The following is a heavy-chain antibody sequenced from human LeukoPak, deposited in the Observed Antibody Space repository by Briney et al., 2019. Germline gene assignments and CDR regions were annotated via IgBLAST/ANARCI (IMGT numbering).Heavy chain of an antibody. J-gene: IGHJ6*02. D-gene: IGHD6-13*01. CDR1: GGSISSGDYY. Sequence: SETLSLTCTVSGGSISSGDYYWSWIRQSPGKGLEWIGYIYYSGSTYYNPSLKSRVTISVDTSKNQFSLKLSSVTAADTAVYYCARGDSSSWYYYYGMDVWGQGTTVTVSS. CDR2: IYYSGST. V-gene: IGHV4-30-4*01. CDR3: ARGDSSSWYYYYGMDV.